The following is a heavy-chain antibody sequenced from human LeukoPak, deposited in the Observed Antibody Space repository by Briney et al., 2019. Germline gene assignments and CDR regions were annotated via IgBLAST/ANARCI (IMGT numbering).Heavy chain of an antibody. Sequence: PGGSLRLSCAASGFTFDDYAMHWVRQAPGEGLEWVSLISWDGGSTYYADSVKGRFTISRDNSKNSLYLQMNSLRAEDTALYYCARINWNLPGDYYYYYMDVWGKGTTVTVSS. CDR1: GFTFDDYA. CDR2: ISWDGGST. J-gene: IGHJ6*03. V-gene: IGHV3-43D*03. CDR3: ARINWNLPGDYYYYYMDV. D-gene: IGHD1-20*01.